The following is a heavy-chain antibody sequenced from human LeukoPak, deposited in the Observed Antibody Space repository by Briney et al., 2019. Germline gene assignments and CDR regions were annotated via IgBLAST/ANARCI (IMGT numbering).Heavy chain of an antibody. CDR2: INHSGST. V-gene: IGHV4-34*01. Sequence: PSETLSLTCAVYGGSFSGYYWSWIRQPPGKGPEWIGEINHSGSTNYNPSLKSRVTISVDTSKNQFSLKLSSVTAADTAVYYCARMAGRLYYDSSGYYRYWGQGTLVTVSS. CDR1: GGSFSGYY. J-gene: IGHJ4*02. D-gene: IGHD3-22*01. CDR3: ARMAGRLYYDSSGYYRY.